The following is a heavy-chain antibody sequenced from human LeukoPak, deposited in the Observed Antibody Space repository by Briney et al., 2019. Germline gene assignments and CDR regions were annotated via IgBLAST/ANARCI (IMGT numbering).Heavy chain of an antibody. CDR1: GGTFSSYA. Sequence: ASVKVSCKASGGTFSSYAISWVRQAPGQGLEWMGRIIPIFGIANYVQKFQGRVTITADKSTSTAYMELSSLRSEDTAVYYCARDITGTTPTWGQGTLVTVSS. V-gene: IGHV1-69*04. CDR2: IIPIFGIA. D-gene: IGHD1-20*01. CDR3: ARDITGTTPT. J-gene: IGHJ5*02.